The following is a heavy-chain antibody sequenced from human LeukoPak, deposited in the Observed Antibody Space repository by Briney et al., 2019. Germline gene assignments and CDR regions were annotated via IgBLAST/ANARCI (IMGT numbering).Heavy chain of an antibody. J-gene: IGHJ4*02. CDR3: AREDYDSDY. CDR2: ISYDGSNK. V-gene: IGHV3-30*03. CDR1: GFTFSSYA. D-gene: IGHD3-22*01. Sequence: GGSLRLSCAASGFTFSSYAMSWVRQAPGKGLEWVAVISYDGSNKYYADSVKGRFTISRDNAKNSLYLQMNSLRAEDTAVYYCAREDYDSDYWGQGTLVTVSS.